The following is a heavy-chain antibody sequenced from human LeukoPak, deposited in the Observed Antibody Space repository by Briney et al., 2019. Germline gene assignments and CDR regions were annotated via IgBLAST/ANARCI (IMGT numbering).Heavy chain of an antibody. CDR1: GFTFSSYA. CDR2: ISYDGSNK. J-gene: IGHJ4*02. Sequence: PGRSLRLSCAASGFTFSSYAMHWVRQAPGKGLEWVAVISYDGSNKYYADSVKGRFTISRDNSKNTLYLQMNSLRAEDTAVYYCARIGPYSNSWPHLDYWGQGTLVTVSS. D-gene: IGHD6-13*01. CDR3: ARIGPYSNSWPHLDY. V-gene: IGHV3-30-3*01.